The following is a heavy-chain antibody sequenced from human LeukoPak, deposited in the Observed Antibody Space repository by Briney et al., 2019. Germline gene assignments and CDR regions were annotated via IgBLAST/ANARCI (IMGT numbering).Heavy chain of an antibody. CDR1: HYTFTSYG. J-gene: IGHJ4*02. CDR3: ARVRHITMVRGVIKYFDY. V-gene: IGHV1-18*01. D-gene: IGHD3-10*01. CDR2: ISAYNGNT. Sequence: GASVKVSCKASHYTFTSYGISWVRQAPGQGLEWMGWISAYNGNTNYAQKLQGRVTMTTDTSTSTAYMELRSLRSDDTAVYYCARVRHITMVRGVIKYFDYWGQGTLVTVSS.